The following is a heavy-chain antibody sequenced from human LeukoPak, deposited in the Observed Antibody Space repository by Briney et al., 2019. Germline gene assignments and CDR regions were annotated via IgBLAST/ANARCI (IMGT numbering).Heavy chain of an antibody. CDR1: GYTFINYG. V-gene: IGHV1-18*01. CDR2: ISTYNGHR. Sequence: GASVKVPYKASGYTFINYGISWMRQAPGQGLEWMGWISTYNGHRKYIQNLQGRVAMTTNTSTSTAYMELRSLRSEDTAVYYCARDNYDFWSGYYTAEYNWFDPWGQGTLVTVSS. D-gene: IGHD3-3*01. CDR3: ARDNYDFWSGYYTAEYNWFDP. J-gene: IGHJ5*02.